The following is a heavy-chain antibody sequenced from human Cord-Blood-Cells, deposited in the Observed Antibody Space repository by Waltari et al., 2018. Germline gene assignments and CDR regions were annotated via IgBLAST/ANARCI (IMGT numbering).Heavy chain of an antibody. D-gene: IGHD2-21*02. CDR1: GGSISSSSYY. Sequence: QLQLQESGPGLVKPSETLSLTCTVSGGSISSSSYYWGWIRQPPGKGLEWMGSINYTRSTDDIPSRKSRVTRSVDTSKNQFTLKLSAVTAADTTVYYCARPLVYCGGDCYSDYWGQGTLVTVSS. J-gene: IGHJ4*02. V-gene: IGHV4-39*01. CDR2: INYTRST. CDR3: ARPLVYCGGDCYSDY.